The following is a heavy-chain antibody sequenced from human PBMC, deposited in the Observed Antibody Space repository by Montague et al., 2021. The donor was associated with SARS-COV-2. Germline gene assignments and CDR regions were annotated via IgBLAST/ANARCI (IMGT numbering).Heavy chain of an antibody. D-gene: IGHD3-3*01. CDR1: GGSISSGGYY. Sequence: TLSLTCTVSGGSISSGGYYWSWIRQHPGKGLEWIGYIYYSGSTYYNPSLKSRVTISVDTSKNQFSLRLSSVTAADTAAYYCARASGKKTIFGVVISYFDYGGQGTLVTVSS. CDR3: ARASGKKTIFGVVISYFDY. CDR2: IYYSGST. V-gene: IGHV4-31*03. J-gene: IGHJ4*02.